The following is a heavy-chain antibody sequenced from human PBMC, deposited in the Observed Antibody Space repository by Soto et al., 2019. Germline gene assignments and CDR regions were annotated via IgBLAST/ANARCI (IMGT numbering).Heavy chain of an antibody. CDR3: ARDQAAGGTISRYFQD. D-gene: IGHD6-13*01. V-gene: IGHV3-23*01. J-gene: IGHJ1*01. Sequence: EVQLLESGGGLVQPEGSLRLSCEASGFTFSSYAMSWVRQAPGKGLEWVSGISGGGSTTYYADSVKGRFTISRDNSKNTLYRQVNSLRAEDTAVYYCARDQAAGGTISRYFQDWGQGTLVTVSS. CDR2: ISGGGSTT. CDR1: GFTFSSYA.